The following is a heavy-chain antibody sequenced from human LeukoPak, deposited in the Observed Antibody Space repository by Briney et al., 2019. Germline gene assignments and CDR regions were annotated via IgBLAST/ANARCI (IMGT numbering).Heavy chain of an antibody. V-gene: IGHV4-39*07. CDR3: AREAQGLRYFDWFDY. J-gene: IGHJ5*01. Sequence: KASETLSLTCTVSGGSISSSSYYWSWIRQPPGKGLEWIGEINHSGSTNYNPSLKSRVTISVDTSKNQFSLKLSSVTAADTAVYYCAREAQGLRYFDWFDYWGQGTLVTVSS. D-gene: IGHD3-9*01. CDR2: INHSGST. CDR1: GGSISSSSYY.